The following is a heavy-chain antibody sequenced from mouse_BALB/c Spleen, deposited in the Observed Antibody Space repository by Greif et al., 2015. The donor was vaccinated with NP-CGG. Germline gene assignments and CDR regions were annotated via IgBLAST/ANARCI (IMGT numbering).Heavy chain of an antibody. V-gene: IGHV5-6*02. CDR1: GFTFSSYG. J-gene: IGHJ4*01. CDR3: ARRNYRYDDAMDY. D-gene: IGHD2-14*01. CDR2: ISSGGSYT. Sequence: DVMLVESGGDLVKPGGSLKLSCAASGFTFSSYGMSWVRQTPDKRLEWVATISSGGSYTYYPDSVKGRFTISRDNAKNTLYLQMSSLKSEDTAMYYCARRNYRYDDAMDYWGQGTSVTVSS.